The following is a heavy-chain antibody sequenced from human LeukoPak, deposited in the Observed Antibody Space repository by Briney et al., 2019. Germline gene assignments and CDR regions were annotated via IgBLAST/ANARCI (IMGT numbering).Heavy chain of an antibody. J-gene: IGHJ4*02. CDR1: GYTFANYW. D-gene: IGHD2-15*01. CDR3: AKLGYCSGHTCYSFFDS. V-gene: IGHV5-51*01. CDR2: IHPGESET. Sequence: GESLKISCQASGYTFANYWIAWGGQMPGKSVECMGIIHPGESETKYCPYFQGQVTISADKSISTAYLQWRSLEASDTAMYYCAKLGYCSGHTCYSFFDSWGQGTLVTVSS.